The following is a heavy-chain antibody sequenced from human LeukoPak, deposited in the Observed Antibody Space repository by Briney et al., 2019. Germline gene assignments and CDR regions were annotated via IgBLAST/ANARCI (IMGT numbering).Heavy chain of an antibody. Sequence: GGSLRLPCAASGLTFSTFWMHWVRQAPGKGLEWVSRINGDGSSTSYADSVKGRFTISRDNAKNTLHLHMNSLRAEDTAMYYCARDRGDGRNYYYGMDVWGQGTTVTVS. CDR1: GLTFSTFW. CDR3: ARDRGDGRNYYYGMDV. D-gene: IGHD3-16*01. CDR2: INGDGSST. V-gene: IGHV3-74*01. J-gene: IGHJ6*02.